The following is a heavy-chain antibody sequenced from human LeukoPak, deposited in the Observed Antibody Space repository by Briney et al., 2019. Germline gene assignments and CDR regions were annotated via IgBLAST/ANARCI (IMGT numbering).Heavy chain of an antibody. J-gene: IGHJ6*03. CDR3: ARDGSGFYLYNYMDV. Sequence: PGGSLRLSCAPSGFTFTDCSMNWVRQAPGKGLEWVASISTVSTYTFYADSVKGRFSISRDNVRNLLYLQMSSLGAEDTAVYYCARDGSGFYLYNYMDVWGKGTTVTVSS. V-gene: IGHV3-21*06. D-gene: IGHD6-25*01. CDR2: ISTVSTYT. CDR1: GFTFTDCS.